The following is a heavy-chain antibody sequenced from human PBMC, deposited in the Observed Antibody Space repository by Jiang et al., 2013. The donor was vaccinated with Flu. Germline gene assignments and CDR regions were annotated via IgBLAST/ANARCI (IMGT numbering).Heavy chain of an antibody. D-gene: IGHD3-10*01. V-gene: IGHV4-34*01. CDR2: INHSGST. Sequence: TCAVYGGSFSGYYWSWIRQPPGKGLEWIGEINHSGSTNYNPSLKSRVTISVDTSKNQFSLKLSSVTAADTAVYYCARGQGSGSYYKSRAASDFDYWGQGTLVTVSS. CDR1: GGSFSGYY. J-gene: IGHJ4*02. CDR3: ARGQGSGSYYKSRAASDFDY.